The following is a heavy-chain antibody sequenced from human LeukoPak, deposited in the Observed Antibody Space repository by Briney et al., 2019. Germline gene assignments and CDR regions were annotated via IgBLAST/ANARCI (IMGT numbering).Heavy chain of an antibody. CDR2: IRYDGSHK. V-gene: IGHV3-30*02. CDR3: VCNFADYYDTTGYYYSFAY. D-gene: IGHD3-22*01. CDR1: GFTFSTYG. Sequence: GGSLRLSCAASGFTFSTYGMHWVRQAPGKGLEWLTFIRYDGSHKYYADSVKGRFTISRDNSKNTLYLQMNTLRAADTAVYYCVCNFADYYDTTGYYYSFAYWGQGTLVSVSS. J-gene: IGHJ4*02.